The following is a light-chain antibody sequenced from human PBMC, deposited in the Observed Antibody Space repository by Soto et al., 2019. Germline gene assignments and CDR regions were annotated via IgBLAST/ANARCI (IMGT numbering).Light chain of an antibody. Sequence: EIVLTQSPATLSLSPGERATLSCRASQSVSSYLAWYQQKPGQAPRLLIYDASSRATGIPARFSGSGSGTDFTLTISSLEPEYFAVYYCQQRSNLMYTFGQGTKLEIK. V-gene: IGKV3-11*01. CDR2: DAS. CDR3: QQRSNLMYT. CDR1: QSVSSY. J-gene: IGKJ2*01.